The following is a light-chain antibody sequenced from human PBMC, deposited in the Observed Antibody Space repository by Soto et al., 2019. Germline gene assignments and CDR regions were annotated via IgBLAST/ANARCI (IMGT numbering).Light chain of an antibody. J-gene: IGKJ2*01. CDR3: MQGLRPMYT. Sequence: EIAMTQSPLSLAVTPGEPASISCRSSQTLLHSNGYTYLDWYLQKPGQSPQLLIYLGSNRASGVPDRFSGSRSGTDFTLKISRVEAEDVGIFYCMQGLRPMYTFGQGTKLEIK. CDR1: QTLLHSNGYTY. CDR2: LGS. V-gene: IGKV2-28*01.